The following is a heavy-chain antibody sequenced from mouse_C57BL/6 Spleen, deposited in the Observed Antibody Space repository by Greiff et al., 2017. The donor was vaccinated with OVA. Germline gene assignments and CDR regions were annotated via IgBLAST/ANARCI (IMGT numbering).Heavy chain of an antibody. V-gene: IGHV1-15*01. CDR2: IDPETGGT. Sequence: QVQLQQSGAELVRPGASVTLSCKASGYTFTDYEMHWVKQTPVHGLEWIGAIDPETGGTAYNQKFKGKAILTADKSSSTAYMELRSLTSEDSAVYYCTRSTLLRSWYFDVWGTGTTVTVSS. J-gene: IGHJ1*03. CDR3: TRSTLLRSWYFDV. D-gene: IGHD1-1*01. CDR1: GYTFTDYE.